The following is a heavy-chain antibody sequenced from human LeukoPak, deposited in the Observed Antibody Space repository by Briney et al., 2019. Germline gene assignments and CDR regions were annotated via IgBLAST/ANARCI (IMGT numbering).Heavy chain of an antibody. V-gene: IGHV3-23*01. CDR3: ARSSKAESTRYSSGWYSGPPYYYGMDV. D-gene: IGHD6-19*01. CDR1: GFTFSSYA. Sequence: GGSLRLSCAASGFTFSSYAMTWVRQAPGKGLEWVSSIRGSGDNTYYADSVKGRFTISRDKAKNPLYLQMNSLRAEDTAVYYCARSSKAESTRYSSGWYSGPPYYYGMDVWGQGTTVTVSS. J-gene: IGHJ6*02. CDR2: IRGSGDNT.